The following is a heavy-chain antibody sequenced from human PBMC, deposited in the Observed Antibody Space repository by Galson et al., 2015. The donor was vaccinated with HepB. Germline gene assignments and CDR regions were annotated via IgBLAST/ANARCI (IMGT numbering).Heavy chain of an antibody. D-gene: IGHD3-16*02. CDR2: INTKTGNP. V-gene: IGHV7-4-1*02. CDR3: ARDDTGNSFYYYGMDV. CDR1: GYTFTPYA. J-gene: IGHJ6*02. Sequence: SVKVSCKASGYTFTPYAMNWVRQAPGQGLEWMGWINTKTGNPTYAQGFTGRFVFSLDTSVSTAYLQISSLKAEDTAVYYCARDDTGNSFYYYGMDVWGQGTTVTVSS.